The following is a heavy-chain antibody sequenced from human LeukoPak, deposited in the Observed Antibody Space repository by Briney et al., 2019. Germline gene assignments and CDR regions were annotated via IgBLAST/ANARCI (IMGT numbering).Heavy chain of an antibody. D-gene: IGHD3-3*01. V-gene: IGHV3-23*01. Sequence: PGGSLRLSCAASAITFSTYGMSWVRQAPGKGLECVSVISGGAGSTYYADSVKGRFTTSRANSKNTLYLQMNSLRAEDTAVYYWAKDKYIFWSGSNYYYMDVWGKGTTVTVS. CDR3: AKDKYIFWSGSNYYYMDV. CDR2: ISGGAGST. CDR1: AITFSTYG. J-gene: IGHJ6*03.